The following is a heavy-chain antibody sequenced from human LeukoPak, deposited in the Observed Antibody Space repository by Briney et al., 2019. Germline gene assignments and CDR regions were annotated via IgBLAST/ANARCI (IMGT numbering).Heavy chain of an antibody. V-gene: IGHV3-30*18. J-gene: IGHJ1*01. CDR1: GFTFSSYG. Sequence: GRSLRLSCAASGFTFSSYGMHWVRQAPGKGLEWVAVISYDGSNKYYADSVKGRFTISRDNSKNTLYLQMNSLRAEDTAVYYCAKAERYSSGWSFQHWGQGTLVTVSS. CDR3: AKAERYSSGWSFQH. CDR2: ISYDGSNK. D-gene: IGHD6-19*01.